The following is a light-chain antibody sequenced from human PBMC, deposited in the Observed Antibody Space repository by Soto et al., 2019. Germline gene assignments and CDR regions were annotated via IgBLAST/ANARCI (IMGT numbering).Light chain of an antibody. CDR2: QHS. J-gene: IGLJ3*02. V-gene: IGLV3-1*01. CDR1: KLGNEY. Sequence: SYELTQPPSVSVSPGQTASITCSGDKLGNEYVFWYQQRPGQSPVLVNYQHSMRPSGISARFSGSTSGNTATLTISGTQTADEADYYCQAWDSSIAVFGGGTKLTVL. CDR3: QAWDSSIAV.